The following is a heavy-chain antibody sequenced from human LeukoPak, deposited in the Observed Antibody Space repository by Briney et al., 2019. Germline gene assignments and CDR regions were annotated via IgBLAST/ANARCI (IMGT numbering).Heavy chain of an antibody. CDR2: INADGSST. Sequence: GRSLRLSCAASGFTFSSYWMHWVRQAPGKGLVWVSRINADGSSTSYADSVKGRFTISRDSAKNTLYLQMNSLRAEDTAVYYCVRGTYGLRIDNWFDPWGQGTLVTVSS. D-gene: IGHD1-26*01. J-gene: IGHJ5*02. CDR3: VRGTYGLRIDNWFDP. V-gene: IGHV3-74*01. CDR1: GFTFSSYW.